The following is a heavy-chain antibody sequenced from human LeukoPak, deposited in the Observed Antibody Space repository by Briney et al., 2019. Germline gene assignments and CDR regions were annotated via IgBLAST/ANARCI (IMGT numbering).Heavy chain of an antibody. Sequence: PSETLSLTCSVSGASISTTDYWWGWIRQPPGKGPEWIGIGFYDGKTHYNPSLKGRVSISVDTSKSQFSLKLSSVTAADTAVYYCVRQVGIGRWFLDDWGRGTLVTVSS. CDR2: GFYDGKT. CDR3: VRQVGIGRWFLDD. J-gene: IGHJ4*02. D-gene: IGHD3-10*01. CDR1: GASISTTDYW. V-gene: IGHV4-39*01.